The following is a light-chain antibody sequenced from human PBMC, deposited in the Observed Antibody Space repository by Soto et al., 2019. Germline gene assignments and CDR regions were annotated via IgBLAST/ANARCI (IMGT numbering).Light chain of an antibody. J-gene: IGLJ2*01. CDR1: RSDIGAYNF. V-gene: IGLV2-14*03. Sequence: QSALTQPASLSGSPGQSITISCTGTRSDIGAYNFVSWYQQHPGKAPKLMLYDVNIRPSGVSNRFSGSKSGNTASLTISGLQAEDEADYYCTSWTTSTTMIFGGGTQLTVL. CDR2: DVN. CDR3: TSWTTSTTMI.